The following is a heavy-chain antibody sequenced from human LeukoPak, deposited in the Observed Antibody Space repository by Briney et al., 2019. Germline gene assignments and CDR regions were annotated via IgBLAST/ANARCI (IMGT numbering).Heavy chain of an antibody. CDR2: IYYSGST. CDR3: ARRAGDGYKLTFDY. V-gene: IGHV4-39*01. Sequence: SETLSLTCPVSGGSISSSSYYWGWIRQPPGKGLEWIGSIYYSGSTYYNPFLKGRVTISVDTSKNPFSLKLSSVTAADTAVYYCARRAGDGYKLTFDYWGQGTLVTVSS. D-gene: IGHD5-24*01. J-gene: IGHJ4*02. CDR1: GGSISSSSYY.